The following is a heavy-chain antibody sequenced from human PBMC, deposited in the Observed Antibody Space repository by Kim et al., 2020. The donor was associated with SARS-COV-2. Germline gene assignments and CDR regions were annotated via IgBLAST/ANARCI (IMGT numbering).Heavy chain of an antibody. CDR3: ARGGYSLRLYYYYGMDV. V-gene: IGHV1-69*13. CDR1: GGTFSSYA. CDR2: IIPIFGTA. J-gene: IGHJ6*02. D-gene: IGHD5-18*01. Sequence: SVKVSCKASGGTFSSYAISWVRQAPGQGLEWMGGIIPIFGTANYAQKFQGRVTITADESTSTAYMELSSLRSEYTAVYYCARGGYSLRLYYYYGMDVWGQGTTVTVSS.